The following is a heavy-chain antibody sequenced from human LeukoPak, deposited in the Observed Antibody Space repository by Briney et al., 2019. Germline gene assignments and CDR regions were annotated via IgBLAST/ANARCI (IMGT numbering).Heavy chain of an antibody. V-gene: IGHV4-61*01. D-gene: IGHD1-26*01. CDR3: ARHRTEWELPSDFDY. Sequence: PSETLSLTCTVSGGSVSSGSYYWSWIRQPPGKGLEWIGYIYYSGSTNYNPSLKSRVTISVDTSKNQFSLKLSSVTAADTAVYYCARHRTEWELPSDFDYWGQGTLVTVSS. J-gene: IGHJ4*02. CDR2: IYYSGST. CDR1: GGSVSSGSYY.